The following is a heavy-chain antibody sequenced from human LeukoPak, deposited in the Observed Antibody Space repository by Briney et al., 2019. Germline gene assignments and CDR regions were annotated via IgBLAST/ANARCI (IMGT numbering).Heavy chain of an antibody. V-gene: IGHV4-59*12. CDR2: IYYSGST. CDR3: ARGPVEMATIGDI. J-gene: IGHJ3*02. D-gene: IGHD5-24*01. Sequence: KTSETLSLTCTVSGGSISSYYWSWIRQPPGKGLEWIGYIYYSGSTNYNPSLKSRVTISVDTSKNQFSLKLSSVTAADTAVYYCARGPVEMATIGDIWAQGTMVTVSS. CDR1: GGSISSYY.